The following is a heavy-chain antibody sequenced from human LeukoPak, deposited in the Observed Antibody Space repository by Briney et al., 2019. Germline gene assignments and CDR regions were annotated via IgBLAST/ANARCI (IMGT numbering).Heavy chain of an antibody. Sequence: GGSLRLSCAASGFTFSSYAMSWVRQAPGKGLEWVSAISGSGGSTYYADSVKGRFTISRDNSKNTLYLQMNSLRAEDTAVYYCAKDVSRVVPAVRPWFANGFDPWGQGTLVTVSS. D-gene: IGHD2-2*01. CDR3: AKDVSRVVPAVRPWFANGFDP. V-gene: IGHV3-23*01. J-gene: IGHJ5*02. CDR1: GFTFSSYA. CDR2: ISGSGGST.